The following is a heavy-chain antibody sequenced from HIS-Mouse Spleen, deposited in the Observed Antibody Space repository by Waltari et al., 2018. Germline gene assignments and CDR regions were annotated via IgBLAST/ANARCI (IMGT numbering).Heavy chain of an antibody. J-gene: IGHJ4*02. CDR3: AKDRSSSWYYFDY. D-gene: IGHD6-13*01. CDR2: ISWNSGSI. Sequence: EVQLVESGGGLVQPGRSLRLSCASSGFTLDDYAMHWVRQAPGKGLEWVSGISWNSGSIGYADSVKGRFTISRDNAKNSLYLQMNSLRAEDTALYYCAKDRSSSWYYFDYWGQGTLVTVSS. CDR1: GFTLDDYA. V-gene: IGHV3-9*01.